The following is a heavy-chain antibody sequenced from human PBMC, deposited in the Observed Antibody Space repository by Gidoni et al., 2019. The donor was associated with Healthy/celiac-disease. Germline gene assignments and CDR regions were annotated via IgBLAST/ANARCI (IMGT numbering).Heavy chain of an antibody. Sequence: EVQLVESGGGLVQPGRSLRLSCAASGSPFDDYAMHWVRQVPGKGLGWVSGISWKSGSISYADSVKGRFTISRDNAKNALYLQMNSLRAEDTALYYCAKDYYDSSGYYDYWGQGTLVTVSS. J-gene: IGHJ4*02. CDR1: GSPFDDYA. V-gene: IGHV3-9*01. CDR3: AKDYYDSSGYYDY. D-gene: IGHD3-22*01. CDR2: ISWKSGSI.